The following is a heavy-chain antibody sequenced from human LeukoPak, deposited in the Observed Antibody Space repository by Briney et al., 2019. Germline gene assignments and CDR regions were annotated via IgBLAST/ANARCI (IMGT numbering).Heavy chain of an antibody. CDR2: IISTGGTI. CDR1: GFTFSDYY. D-gene: IGHD6-19*01. Sequence: GGSLRLSRAASGFTFSDYYMSWIRQAPGKGLEWLSYIISTGGTIYYAHSVKGRFTISRDNAKNSLYLQMNSLRAEDTAVYYCAGYSSGWFGAFHIWGQGTMVTVSS. CDR3: AGYSSGWFGAFHI. J-gene: IGHJ3*02. V-gene: IGHV3-11*04.